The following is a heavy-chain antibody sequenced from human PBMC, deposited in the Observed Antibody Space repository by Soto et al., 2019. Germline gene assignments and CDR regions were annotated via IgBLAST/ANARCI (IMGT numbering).Heavy chain of an antibody. CDR1: GFTLSSYW. V-gene: IGHV3-7*01. D-gene: IGHD2-2*01. CDR2: IKQDGSEK. Sequence: GPLRLSCSASGFTLSSYWMSWLRQAPGKGLEWVANIKQDGSEKYYVDSVKGRFTISRDNAKNSLYLQMNSLRAEDTAVYYCAREYCSSTSGITEIDPWCLRDLLTVSS. J-gene: IGHJ5*02. CDR3: AREYCSSTSGITEIDP.